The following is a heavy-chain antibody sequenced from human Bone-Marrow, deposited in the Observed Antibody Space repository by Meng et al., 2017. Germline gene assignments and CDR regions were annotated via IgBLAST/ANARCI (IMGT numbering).Heavy chain of an antibody. CDR1: GFTFRNYA. V-gene: IGHV3-23*04. CDR2: ISGRGGST. D-gene: IGHD1-1*01. CDR3: AEGGLEGDFDY. J-gene: IGHJ4*02. Sequence: VAQVGSGGGFVQPGASLSLSWAASGFTFRNYAMSWVRQAPGQGLEWVSAISGRGGSTYYADSVKGRFTISRDNSKNTLYLQMNSLRAEDTAVYYCAEGGLEGDFDYWGQGTLVTVSS.